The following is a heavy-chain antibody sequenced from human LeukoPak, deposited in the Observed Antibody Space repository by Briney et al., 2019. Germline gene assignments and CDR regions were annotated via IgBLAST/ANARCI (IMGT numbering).Heavy chain of an antibody. J-gene: IGHJ2*01. CDR3: AKDPVMTTVTGPWYFDL. V-gene: IGHV3-30*18. CDR2: ISYDGSNK. Sequence: GGSLRLSCAASGFTFSSYGMHWVRQAPGKGLEWVAVISYDGSNKYYADSVEGRFTISRDNSKNTLYLQMNSLRAEDTAVYYCAKDPVMTTVTGPWYFDLWGRGTLVTVSS. D-gene: IGHD4-17*01. CDR1: GFTFSSYG.